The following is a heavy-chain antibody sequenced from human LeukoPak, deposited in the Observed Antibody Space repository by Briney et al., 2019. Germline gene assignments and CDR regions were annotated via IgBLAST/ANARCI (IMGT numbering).Heavy chain of an antibody. CDR1: GFTVSSNY. CDR3: ARVPPYSYGYYYYGMDV. V-gene: IGHV3-53*04. Sequence: GGSLRLSCAASGFTVSSNYMSWVRQAPGKGLEWVSVIYSGGSTYYADSMKGRFTISRHNSKNTLYLQMNSLRAEDTAVYYCARVPPYSYGYYYYGMDVWGQGTTVTVSS. D-gene: IGHD5-18*01. CDR2: IYSGGST. J-gene: IGHJ6*02.